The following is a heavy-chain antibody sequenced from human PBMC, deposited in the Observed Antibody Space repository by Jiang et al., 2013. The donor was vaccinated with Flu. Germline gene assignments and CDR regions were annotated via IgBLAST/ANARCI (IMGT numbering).Heavy chain of an antibody. Sequence: GAEVKKPGESLRISCKGSGYSFASYWISWVRQMPGEGLEWMGRIDPSDSYTNYSPSFQGHVTISADKSISTVYLQWSSLKASDTAMYYCARHYDFWSGYFDYWGQGTLVTVSS. CDR3: ARHYDFWSGYFDY. CDR2: IDPSDSYT. V-gene: IGHV5-10-1*01. J-gene: IGHJ4*02. D-gene: IGHD3-3*01. CDR1: GYSFASYW.